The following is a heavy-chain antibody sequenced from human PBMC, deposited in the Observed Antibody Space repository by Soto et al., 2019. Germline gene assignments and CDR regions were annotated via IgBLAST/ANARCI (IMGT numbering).Heavy chain of an antibody. D-gene: IGHD2-2*01. CDR2: IYPDDSDT. CDR3: ARQRRDASDNRFLCPMDV. Sequence: PGESLKISCQSSGSTFSTYWVAWVRQRPGKALEWLGLIYPDDSDTRYNPSFRGHVTISAEKSSSTIFLQWSSLKASDTATYYCARQRRDASDNRFLCPMDVWGQGTTVTVSS. V-gene: IGHV5-51*01. CDR1: GSTFSTYW. J-gene: IGHJ6*02.